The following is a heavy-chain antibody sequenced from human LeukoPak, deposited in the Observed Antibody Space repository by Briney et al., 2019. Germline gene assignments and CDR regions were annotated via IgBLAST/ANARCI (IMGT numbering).Heavy chain of an antibody. V-gene: IGHV4-39*01. Sequence: PSETLSLTCTVSGGSISSSSYYWGWIRQPPGKGREWIGSIYYSGSTYYNPSLKSRVTISVDTSKNQFSLKLSSVTAADTAVYYCARLDSYGSGSYYRAYFDYWGQGTLVTVSS. CDR1: GGSISSSSYY. J-gene: IGHJ4*02. CDR2: IYYSGST. CDR3: ARLDSYGSGSYYRAYFDY. D-gene: IGHD3-10*01.